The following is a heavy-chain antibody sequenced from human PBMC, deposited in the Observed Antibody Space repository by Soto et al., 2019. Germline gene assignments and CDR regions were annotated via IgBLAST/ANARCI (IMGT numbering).Heavy chain of an antibody. Sequence: QVQLVQSGGEVKKPGASVKVSCKTSGYTFTTYGVSWVRQAPGQGLEWMGWINPYNGNTNYAQRLQGRVTLTTDTSPNTAYMELRSLRSDDTALYYCAREDGYCSGGTCHSGGWLEPWGQGTLVTVSS. CDR3: AREDGYCSGGTCHSGGWLEP. D-gene: IGHD2-15*01. CDR1: GYTFTTYG. V-gene: IGHV1-18*01. J-gene: IGHJ5*02. CDR2: INPYNGNT.